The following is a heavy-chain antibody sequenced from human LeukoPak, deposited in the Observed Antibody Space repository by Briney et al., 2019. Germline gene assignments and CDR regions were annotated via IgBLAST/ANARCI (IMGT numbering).Heavy chain of an antibody. CDR1: GFTFDDYA. J-gene: IGHJ3*02. CDR3: AKDIRTIIMIVEAFDI. V-gene: IGHV3-9*01. D-gene: IGHD3-22*01. Sequence: GGSLRLSCAASGFTFDDYAMHWVRQAPGKGLEWVSGISWNSGSIGYADSVKGRFTSSRDNANTSLYLQMNSLRAEDTALYHCAKDIRTIIMIVEAFDIWGQGTMVTVSS. CDR2: ISWNSGSI.